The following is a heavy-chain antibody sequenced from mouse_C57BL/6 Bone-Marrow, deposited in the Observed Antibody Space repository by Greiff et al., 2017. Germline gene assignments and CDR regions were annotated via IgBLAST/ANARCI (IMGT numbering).Heavy chain of an antibody. Sequence: EVQLQQSGAELVRPGASVKLSCTASGFNIKDDYMHWVKQRPEQGLEWIGWIDPENGDTEYASKFQGKATITADTSSNTAYLQLSRLTSEDTAVYYCTDYYGSSFDYWGQGTTLTVSS. CDR2: IDPENGDT. CDR1: GFNIKDDY. J-gene: IGHJ2*01. V-gene: IGHV14-4*01. D-gene: IGHD1-1*01. CDR3: TDYYGSSFDY.